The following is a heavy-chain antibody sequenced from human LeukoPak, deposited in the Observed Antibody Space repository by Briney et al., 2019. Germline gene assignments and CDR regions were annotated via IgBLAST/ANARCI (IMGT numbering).Heavy chain of an antibody. V-gene: IGHV3-15*01. D-gene: IGHD5-18*01. CDR1: GFTFSEDW. J-gene: IGHJ4*02. CDR2: IKSQTDGGTK. CDR3: TTLGYSCGQFDY. Sequence: GGSLRLSCAASGFTFSEDWMTWVRLAPGKGLEWVGRIKSQTDGGTKDYAAPVKGRFTISRDDSKNTLYLQMNSLKTEDTAMYYCTTLGYSCGQFDYWGQGTLVTVSS.